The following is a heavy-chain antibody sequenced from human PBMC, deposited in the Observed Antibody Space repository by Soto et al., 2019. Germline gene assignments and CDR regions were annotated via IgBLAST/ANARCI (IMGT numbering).Heavy chain of an antibody. D-gene: IGHD6-13*01. V-gene: IGHV3-33*01. CDR2: IWSDGSNK. CDR3: AREAAAAGHVFDY. CDR1: GFTFSSYG. Sequence: QVQLLESGGGVVQPGRSLRLSCAASGFTFSSYGMHWVRQAPGKGLEWVAVIWSDGSNKYYADSVKGRFTISRDNSKNTLYLQMNSLRAEDKAVYYCAREAAAAGHVFDYWGQGTLVTVSS. J-gene: IGHJ4*02.